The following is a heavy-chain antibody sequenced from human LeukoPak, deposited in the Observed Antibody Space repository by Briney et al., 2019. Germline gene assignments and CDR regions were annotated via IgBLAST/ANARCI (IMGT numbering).Heavy chain of an antibody. V-gene: IGHV3-30*01. CDR1: GFTFSSYA. CDR3: ARATAASVPVYYYYYMDA. Sequence: GGSLRLSCAASGFTFSSYAMHWVRQAPGKGLEWVAVISYDGSNKYYADSVKGRFTISRDNSKNTLYLQMNSLRAEDTAVYYCARATAASVPVYYYYYMDAWGKGTTVTVS. D-gene: IGHD6-6*01. CDR2: ISYDGSNK. J-gene: IGHJ6*03.